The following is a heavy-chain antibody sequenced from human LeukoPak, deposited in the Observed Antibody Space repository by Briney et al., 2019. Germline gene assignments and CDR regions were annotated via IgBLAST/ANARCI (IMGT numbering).Heavy chain of an antibody. CDR1: GDSVSSNSAA. Sequence: SQTLSLTCAISGDSVSSNSAAWNWIRQSPSRGLEWLGRTYYRSKWYNDYAVSVKSRITINPGTSKSQFSLQLNSVTPEDTAVYYCARNLGYCSSTSCYNGFDYWGQGTLVTVSS. D-gene: IGHD2-2*02. V-gene: IGHV6-1*01. CDR3: ARNLGYCSSTSCYNGFDY. CDR2: TYYRSKWYN. J-gene: IGHJ4*02.